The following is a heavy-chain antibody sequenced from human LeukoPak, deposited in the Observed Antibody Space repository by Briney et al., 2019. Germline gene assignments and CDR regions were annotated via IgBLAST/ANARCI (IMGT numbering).Heavy chain of an antibody. CDR2: SYYSGST. V-gene: IGHV4-39*01. Sequence: SGTLSLTCTVSGGSISSSSYYWGWIRQPPGKRLEWIGSSYYSGSTYYNPSLKSRVTISVDTSKNQFSLKLSSVTAADTAVYYCSRHGDIVVVPAAMRGAPGSNWFDPWGQGTLVTVSS. CDR1: GGSISSSSYY. CDR3: SRHGDIVVVPAAMRGAPGSNWFDP. J-gene: IGHJ5*02. D-gene: IGHD2-2*01.